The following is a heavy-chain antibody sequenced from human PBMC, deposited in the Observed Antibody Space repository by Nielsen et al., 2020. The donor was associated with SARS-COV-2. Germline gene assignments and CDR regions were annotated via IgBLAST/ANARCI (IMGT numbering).Heavy chain of an antibody. Sequence: PGKGLEWIGYIYYSGSTNYNPSLKSRVTISVDTSKNQFSLKLSSVTAADTAVYYCARGKQILRYFDWLSYWFDPWGQGTLVTVSS. CDR2: IYYSGST. V-gene: IGHV4-59*12. J-gene: IGHJ5*02. CDR3: ARGKQILRYFDWLSYWFDP. D-gene: IGHD3-9*01.